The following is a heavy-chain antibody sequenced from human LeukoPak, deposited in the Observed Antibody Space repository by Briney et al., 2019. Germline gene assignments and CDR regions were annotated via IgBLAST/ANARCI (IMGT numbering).Heavy chain of an antibody. V-gene: IGHV1-46*01. CDR3: ARVGYCGGDCSNYYYYMDV. D-gene: IGHD2-21*01. CDR2: INPSGGST. J-gene: IGHJ6*03. Sequence: ASVKVSCKASGYTFTSYYMHWVRQAPGQGLEWMGIINPSGGSTSYAQKFQGRVTMTRDTSTSTVYMELSRLRSDDTAVYYCARVGYCGGDCSNYYYYMDVWGKGTTVTVSS. CDR1: GYTFTSYY.